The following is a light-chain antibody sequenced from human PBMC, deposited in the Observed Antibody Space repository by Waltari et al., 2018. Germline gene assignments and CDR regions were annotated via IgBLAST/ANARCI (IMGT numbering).Light chain of an antibody. Sequence: QLVLTQSPSASASLGASVKLTCPLSSGHSSNIVAWLPQQPEKGPRFLMKVNSDGSHSKGDEIPDRFSGSSSGAERYLTISSVQSEDEADYYCQTGGHGTWVFGGGTKLTVL. CDR2: VNSDGSH. CDR3: QTGGHGTWV. V-gene: IGLV4-69*01. CDR1: SGHSSNI. J-gene: IGLJ3*02.